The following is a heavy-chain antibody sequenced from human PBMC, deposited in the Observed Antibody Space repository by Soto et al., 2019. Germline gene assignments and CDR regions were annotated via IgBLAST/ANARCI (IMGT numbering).Heavy chain of an antibody. J-gene: IGHJ4*02. V-gene: IGHV3-15*01. CDR3: PTSGSGWDYFDY. Sequence: GVSLRLSCSGSGFTFSNAWMSWVRQAPGKGLEWVGRIKRKSDGGTTDYAAPVKGRFTISRDDSKNTLYLQMNSLKTEDTAVYYCPTSGSGWDYFDYWGQGALVPVS. CDR1: GFTFSNAW. D-gene: IGHD6-19*01. CDR2: IKRKSDGGTT.